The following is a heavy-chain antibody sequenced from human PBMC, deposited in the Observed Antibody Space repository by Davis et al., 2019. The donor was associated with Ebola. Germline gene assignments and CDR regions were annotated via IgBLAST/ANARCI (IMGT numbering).Heavy chain of an antibody. V-gene: IGHV4-34*01. CDR3: ARGLYGYDRYTALAY. Sequence: MPSETLSLTCAVYGGSFSGNYWSWIRQPPGKGLEWIGQINHSGSTNYNPSLKSRVTISVDTSKNQFSLKLSSVTAADTAVYYCARGLYGYDRYTALAYWGQGTLVTVSS. CDR1: GGSFSGNY. CDR2: INHSGST. D-gene: IGHD5-12*01. J-gene: IGHJ4*02.